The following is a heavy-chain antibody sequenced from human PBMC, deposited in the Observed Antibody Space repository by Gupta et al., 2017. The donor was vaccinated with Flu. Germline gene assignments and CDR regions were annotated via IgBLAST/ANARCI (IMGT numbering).Heavy chain of an antibody. D-gene: IGHD1-26*01. Sequence: QVQLQESGPGLVKPSETLFLTCAVSGYSISSGYYWGWIRQPPGKGLEWIGSIYHSGSTYYNPSLKSRVTISVDTSKNQFSLKLSSVTAADTAVYYCAREGSGSYYPFSFDYWGQGTLVTVSS. V-gene: IGHV4-38-2*02. J-gene: IGHJ4*02. CDR3: AREGSGSYYPFSFDY. CDR2: IYHSGST. CDR1: GYSISSGYY.